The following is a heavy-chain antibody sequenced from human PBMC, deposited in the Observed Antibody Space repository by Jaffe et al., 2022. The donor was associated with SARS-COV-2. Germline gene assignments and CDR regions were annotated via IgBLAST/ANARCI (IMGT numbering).Heavy chain of an antibody. CDR1: GFTFSSYS. D-gene: IGHD3-3*01. CDR3: VKRPYDYWSGYYFDY. J-gene: IGHJ4*02. CDR2: ISGSGATT. V-gene: IGHV3-23*01. Sequence: EVQLLESGGGLVQPGGSLRLSCAASGFTFSSYSMSWVRQAPGKGLECVSHISGSGATTYYVDSVKGRFTISRDNSKNTLHLQMNSLRAEDTAVYYCVKRPYDYWSGYYFDYWGRGTLVTVSS.